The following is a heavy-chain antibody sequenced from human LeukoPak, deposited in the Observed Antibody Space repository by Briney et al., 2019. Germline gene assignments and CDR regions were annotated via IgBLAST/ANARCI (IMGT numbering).Heavy chain of an antibody. Sequence: GGSLRLSCAASGFTFSRYGMHWVRQAPGKGLEWVSFTRFDGKNKYYADSVKGRFTISKDSSKNTLDLQMNDLRADDTAVYYCARDDYDSSTPYYFDYWGQGILVTVSS. CDR3: ARDDYDSSTPYYFDY. V-gene: IGHV3-30*02. CDR2: TRFDGKNK. D-gene: IGHD3-22*01. J-gene: IGHJ4*02. CDR1: GFTFSRYG.